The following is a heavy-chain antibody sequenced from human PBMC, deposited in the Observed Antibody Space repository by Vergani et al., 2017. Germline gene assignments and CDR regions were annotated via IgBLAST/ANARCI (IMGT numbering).Heavy chain of an antibody. Sequence: QITLKESGPTLVKPTQTLTLTCTFSGFSLSTSGVGVGWIRQPPGKALEWLALIYWDDDKRYSPSLKSRLTITKDTSKNQVVLTMTNMDPVDTATYYCAHSGSSGWYXVPERHYYYGGMDVWGQGTTVTVSS. J-gene: IGHJ6*02. CDR1: GFSLSTSGVG. V-gene: IGHV2-5*02. D-gene: IGHD6-19*01. CDR3: AHSGSSGWYXVPERHYYYGGMDV. CDR2: IYWDDDK.